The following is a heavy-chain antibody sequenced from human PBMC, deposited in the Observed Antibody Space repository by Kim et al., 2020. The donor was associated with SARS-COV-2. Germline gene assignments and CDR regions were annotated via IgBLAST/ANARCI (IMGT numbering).Heavy chain of an antibody. CDR2: IIPIFGTA. V-gene: IGHV1-69*13. J-gene: IGHJ6*02. CDR1: GGTFSSYA. Sequence: SVKVSCKASGGTFSSYAISWVRQAPGQGLEWMGGIIPIFGTANYAQKFQGRVTITADESTSTAYMELSSLRSEDTAVYYCARTLWRASNYYYGTDVWGQGTTVTVSS. D-gene: IGHD3-16*01. CDR3: ARTLWRASNYYYGTDV.